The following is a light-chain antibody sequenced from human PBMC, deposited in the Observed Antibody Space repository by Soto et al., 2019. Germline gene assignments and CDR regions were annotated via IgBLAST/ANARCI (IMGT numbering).Light chain of an antibody. Sequence: EIVLTQSPATLSLSPGERATLSCRASQSVSSYLAWYQQKPGQAPRLLIYDASNRATGMPARFSGSVSGTDFTLTISSIEPEDFAVYYCQQRRGFGPGTKVDIK. V-gene: IGKV3-11*01. CDR3: QQRRG. J-gene: IGKJ3*01. CDR2: DAS. CDR1: QSVSSY.